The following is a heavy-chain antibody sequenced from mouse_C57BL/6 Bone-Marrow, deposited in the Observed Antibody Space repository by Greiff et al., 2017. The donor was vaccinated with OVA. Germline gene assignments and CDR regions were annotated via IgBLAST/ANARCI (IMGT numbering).Heavy chain of an antibody. CDR1: GYTFTDYE. CDR3: TRPGDYGSVFDY. D-gene: IGHD1-1*01. V-gene: IGHV1-15*01. Sequence: QVQLQQSGAELVRPGASVTLSCKASGYTFTDYEMHWVKQTPVHGLEWIGAIDPETGGTAYNQKFKGKAILTADKSSSTAYMELRSLTSEDSAFYYCTRPGDYGSVFDYWGQGTTLTVSS. J-gene: IGHJ2*01. CDR2: IDPETGGT.